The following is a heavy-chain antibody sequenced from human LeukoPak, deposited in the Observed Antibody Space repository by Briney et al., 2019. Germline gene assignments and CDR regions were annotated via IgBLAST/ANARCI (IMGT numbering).Heavy chain of an antibody. J-gene: IGHJ4*02. CDR3: ARELATIFEDY. D-gene: IGHD3-3*01. CDR1: GFTFSDYY. V-gene: IGHV3-11*01. CDR2: ISSSGSTI. Sequence: GGSLRLSCAASGFTFSDYYMSWIRQAPGKGLEWVSYISSSGSTIYYADSVKGRFTISRDNANNSLYLQMNSLRAEDTAVYYCARELATIFEDYWGQGTLVTVSS.